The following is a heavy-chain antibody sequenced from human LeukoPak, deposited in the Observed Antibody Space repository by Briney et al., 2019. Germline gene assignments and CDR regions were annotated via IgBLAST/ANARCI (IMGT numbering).Heavy chain of an antibody. CDR2: ISSSSSNI. CDR3: ARVGRSGWTVDY. CDR1: GFAFSTYG. V-gene: IGHV3-48*04. D-gene: IGHD6-19*01. Sequence: PGGSLRLSCAASGFAFSTYGIDWVRQAPGKGLEWVSYISSSSSNIYHADSVKGRFAISRDNAKNSLHLQMNSLRAEDTAVYYCARVGRSGWTVDYWGQGTLVTASS. J-gene: IGHJ4*02.